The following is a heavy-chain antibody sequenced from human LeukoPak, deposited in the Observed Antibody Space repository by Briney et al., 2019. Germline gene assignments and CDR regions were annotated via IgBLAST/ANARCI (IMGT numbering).Heavy chain of an antibody. CDR3: AKDPDDSQNY. J-gene: IGHJ4*02. Sequence: GGSLRLSCAASGFSSSNYEINWVSQLQGRGLGWLSSISGSGGTKYYADSVKGRFTISRDNAKRSLYLQMNSLRAEDTAVYYCAKDPDDSQNYWGQGTLVTVSS. V-gene: IGHV3-48*03. CDR1: GFSSSNYE. CDR2: ISGSGGTK. D-gene: IGHD3-22*01.